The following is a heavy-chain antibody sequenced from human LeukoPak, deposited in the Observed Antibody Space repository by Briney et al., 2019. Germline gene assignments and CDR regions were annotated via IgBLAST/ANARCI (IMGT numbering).Heavy chain of an antibody. CDR3: ARQLWLPDY. V-gene: IGHV3-23*01. D-gene: IGHD5-18*01. Sequence: GGSLRLSCTASGFTFSDYGMSWVRQTPGAGLEWVSSIQNTGENTHYAESVKGRFSISRDNSRNTVYLQMNSLTVGDTAVYRCARQLWLPDYWGQGTLVTVSS. J-gene: IGHJ4*02. CDR2: IQNTGENT. CDR1: GFTFSDYG.